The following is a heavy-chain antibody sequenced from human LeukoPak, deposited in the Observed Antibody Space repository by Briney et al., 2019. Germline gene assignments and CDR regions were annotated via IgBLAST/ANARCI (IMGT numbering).Heavy chain of an antibody. CDR3: ARATFWSGYQRDSWYMDV. V-gene: IGHV3-66*02. CDR2: IYNGGST. D-gene: IGHD3-3*01. J-gene: IGHJ6*03. CDR1: GFTVSSNY. Sequence: GGSLRLSCAASGFTVSSNYMTWVRQAPGKGLEWVSVIYNGGSTYYADSVKGRFTISRDNSENTLYLHMNSLRAEDTAVYYCARATFWSGYQRDSWYMDVWGKGTTVTVSS.